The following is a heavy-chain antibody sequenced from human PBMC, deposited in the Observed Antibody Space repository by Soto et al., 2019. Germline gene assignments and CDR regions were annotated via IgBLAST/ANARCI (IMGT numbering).Heavy chain of an antibody. CDR3: ARDSGYGSTSSVNHYLDF. D-gene: IGHD3-10*01. CDR1: GFIFSNNG. V-gene: IGHV3-33*08. J-gene: IGHJ4*01. Sequence: GGSLRLSCVGSGFIFSNNGMHLVRQTPGKGLEWVAFMSYDGSYTFYADSVKGRFTMFRDNAKNSLYLQMDSLRAEDTAIYYGARDSGYGSTSSVNHYLDFWGHGTRVTVSS. CDR2: MSYDGSYT.